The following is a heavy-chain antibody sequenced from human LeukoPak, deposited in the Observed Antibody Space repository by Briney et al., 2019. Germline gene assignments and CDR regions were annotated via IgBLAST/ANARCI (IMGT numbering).Heavy chain of an antibody. CDR1: GFTFSSYS. CDR3: ARYGYYGSGSSDAFDI. V-gene: IGHV3-66*01. CDR2: IYSGGST. Sequence: PGGSLRLSCAASGFTFSSYSMSWVRQAPGKGLEWVSVIYSGGSTYYADSVKGRFTISRDNSKNTLYLQMNSLRAEDTAVYYCARYGYYGSGSSDAFDIWGQGTMVTVSS. D-gene: IGHD3-10*01. J-gene: IGHJ3*02.